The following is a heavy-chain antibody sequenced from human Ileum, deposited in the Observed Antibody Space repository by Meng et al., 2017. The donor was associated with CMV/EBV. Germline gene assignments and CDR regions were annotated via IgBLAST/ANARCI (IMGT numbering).Heavy chain of an antibody. CDR2: IDNRGST. D-gene: IGHD6-19*01. V-gene: IGHV4-30-4*01. J-gene: IGHJ4*02. Sequence: HLQGSGPGLVTPSQTLSLTCTASGASISSGDFCWSWIRQPPGKGLEYIGYIDNRGSTYYNPSLKSRVTMSMDTSKNQFSLKLTSVTAADTAVYYCARGYSSGWNYFHYWGQGTLVTVSS. CDR3: ARGYSSGWNYFHY. CDR1: GASISSGDFC.